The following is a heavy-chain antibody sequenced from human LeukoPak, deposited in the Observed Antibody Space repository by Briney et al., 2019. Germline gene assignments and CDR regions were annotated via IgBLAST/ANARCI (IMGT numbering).Heavy chain of an antibody. V-gene: IGHV4-39*07. D-gene: IGHD5-12*01. CDR3: ASWRGYRGYDYGFDY. CDR2: IFYSGALFSRGDT. Sequence: PSETLSLTCNVSGDAVINNHYYWGCIRQSPGKGLECIANIFYSGALFSRGDTYYNPSLKSRVTISVDTSKNQFSLKVRSVTAADTAVYYCASWRGYRGYDYGFDYWGQGTLVTVSS. CDR1: GDAVINNHYY. J-gene: IGHJ4*02.